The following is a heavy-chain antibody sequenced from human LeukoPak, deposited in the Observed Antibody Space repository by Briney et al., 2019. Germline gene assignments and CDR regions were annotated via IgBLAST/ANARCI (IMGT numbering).Heavy chain of an antibody. CDR1: GYTFTTYY. Sequence: GASVKVSCKASGYTFTTYYIHWVRHAPGQGLEWMALINPSGGSTHYAQKFQGRVTVTRDTSTSTVYMELTSLRSEDTAVYYCACLPYAFDIWGQGTMVTVSS. V-gene: IGHV1-46*01. CDR2: INPSGGST. CDR3: ACLPYAFDI. J-gene: IGHJ3*02.